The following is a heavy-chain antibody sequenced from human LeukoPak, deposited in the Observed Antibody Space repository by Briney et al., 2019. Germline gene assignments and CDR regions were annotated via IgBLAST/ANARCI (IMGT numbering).Heavy chain of an antibody. V-gene: IGHV4-34*01. J-gene: IGHJ4*02. CDR2: IYYSGST. CDR3: ASQTVVAAYYFDY. Sequence: SETLSLTCAVYGGFFSGYYWNWIRQPPGKGLEWIGSIYYSGSTYYNPSLKSRVTISVDTSKNQFSLKLSSVTAADTAVYYCASQTVVAAYYFDYWGQGTLVTVSS. CDR1: GGFFSGYY. D-gene: IGHD2-15*01.